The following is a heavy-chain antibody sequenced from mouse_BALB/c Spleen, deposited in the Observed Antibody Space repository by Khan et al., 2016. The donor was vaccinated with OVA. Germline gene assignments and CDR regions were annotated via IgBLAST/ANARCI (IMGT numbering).Heavy chain of an antibody. CDR1: GYSFTSYY. J-gene: IGHJ4*01. CDR2: IDPFNGGT. Sequence: VQLKQSGPELMKPGASVKISCKATGYSFTSYYMHWVKQSHGKSLEWIGYIDPFNGGTSYNQKFKGKATLTVDKSSSTAYMHLSSLTSEDSAVYYCAMNYYGSTDYYAMDYWGQGTSVTVSS. V-gene: IGHV1S135*01. D-gene: IGHD1-1*01. CDR3: AMNYYGSTDYYAMDY.